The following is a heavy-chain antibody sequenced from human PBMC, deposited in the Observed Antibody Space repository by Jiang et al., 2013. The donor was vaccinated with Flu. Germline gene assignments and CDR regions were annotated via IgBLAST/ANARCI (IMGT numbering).Heavy chain of an antibody. CDR3: ARLRYYDSSGYYSSGYYFDY. V-gene: IGHV4-39*07. J-gene: IGHJ4*02. Sequence: PGLVKPSETLSLTCTVSGGSISSSSYYWGWIRQPPGKGLEWIGSIYYSGSTYYNPSLKSRVTISVDTSKNQFSLKLSSVTAADTAVYYCARLRYYDSSGYYSSGYYFDYWGQGTLVTVSS. CDR2: IYYSGST. D-gene: IGHD3-22*01. CDR1: GGSISSSSYY.